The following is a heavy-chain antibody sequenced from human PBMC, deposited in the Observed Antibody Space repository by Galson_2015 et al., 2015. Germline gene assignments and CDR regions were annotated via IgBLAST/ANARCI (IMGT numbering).Heavy chain of an antibody. CDR2: YSGST. CDR3: ARVKWELLGLGYYYYGMDV. Sequence: ETLSLTCTVSGDSISSYYWSWIRQPPGKGLEWIGHYSGSTNYNPSLKSRVTISVDTSRNQFSLKLSSVTAADTAVYYCARVKWELLGLGYYYYGMDVWGQGTTVTVSS. V-gene: IGHV4-59*01. CDR1: GDSISSYY. D-gene: IGHD1-26*01. J-gene: IGHJ6*02.